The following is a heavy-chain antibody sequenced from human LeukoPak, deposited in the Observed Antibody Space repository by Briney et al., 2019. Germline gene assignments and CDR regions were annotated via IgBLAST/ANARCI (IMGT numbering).Heavy chain of an antibody. V-gene: IGHV3-74*01. Sequence: GGSLRLSCAASGFTFSSYWMHWVRQAPGKGLVWVSRIIGDGTSTTYADSVRGRFTISRDNDKNTLYLQMNSLRAEDTAVYYCVTIYLSSGLWGQGTLVTVSS. CDR2: IIGDGTST. J-gene: IGHJ4*02. CDR1: GFTFSSYW. CDR3: VTIYLSSGL. D-gene: IGHD2/OR15-2a*01.